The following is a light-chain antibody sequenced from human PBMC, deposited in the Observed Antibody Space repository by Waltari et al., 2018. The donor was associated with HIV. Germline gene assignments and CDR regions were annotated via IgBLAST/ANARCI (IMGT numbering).Light chain of an antibody. CDR2: DCD. J-gene: IGLJ2*01. CDR3: SSYTTTNTVV. CDR1: SSDISTYNF. Sequence: QSALTQPASVSGSPGQSITISCSGTSSDISTYNFVSWSQKHPDKAPKLLIYDCDTRPSGFPRRFSVSKSGDTASLTISAIQADDEADYFCSSYTTTNTVVFGGGTKVSVL. V-gene: IGLV2-14*03.